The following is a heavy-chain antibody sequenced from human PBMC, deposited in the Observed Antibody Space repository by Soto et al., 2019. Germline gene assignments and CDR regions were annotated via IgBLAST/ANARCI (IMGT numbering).Heavy chain of an antibody. V-gene: IGHV4-39*07. Sequence: SETLSLTCTVSGGSISSSSYYWGWIRQPPGKGLEWIGSIYYSGSTYYNPSLKSRVTISVDTSKNQFSLKLNSVTAADTAVYYCARVIAATDTISVWFDPWGQGTLVTVSS. D-gene: IGHD6-13*01. CDR2: IYYSGST. CDR1: GGSISSSSYY. CDR3: ARVIAATDTISVWFDP. J-gene: IGHJ5*02.